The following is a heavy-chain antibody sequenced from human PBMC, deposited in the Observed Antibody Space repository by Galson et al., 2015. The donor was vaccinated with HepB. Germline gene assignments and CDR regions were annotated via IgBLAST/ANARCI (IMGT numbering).Heavy chain of an antibody. CDR1: GITFSSYA. V-gene: IGHV3-23*01. Sequence: SLRLSCAASGITFSSYAMSWVRQAPGKGLEWVSTISGNSGTTYYADSVKGRFTLSRDNSKNTLYLQMNSLRAEDTAVYYCGTGGIRTRFDYWGQGTLVTVSS. D-gene: IGHD3-16*01. J-gene: IGHJ4*02. CDR2: ISGNSGTT. CDR3: GTGGIRTRFDY.